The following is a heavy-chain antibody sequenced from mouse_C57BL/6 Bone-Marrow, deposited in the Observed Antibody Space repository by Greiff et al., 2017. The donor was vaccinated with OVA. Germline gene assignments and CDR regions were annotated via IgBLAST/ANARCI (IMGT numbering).Heavy chain of an antibody. J-gene: IGHJ3*01. D-gene: IGHD1-1*01. V-gene: IGHV14-4*01. Sequence: VQLQQSGAELVRPGASVKLSCTASGFNIKDDYMHWVKQRPEQGLEWIGWIDPENGDTEYASKFQGQATITADTSSNTAYLQLSSLTSEDTAVYYCTPYGRFAYWGQGTLVTVSA. CDR1: GFNIKDDY. CDR2: IDPENGDT. CDR3: TPYGRFAY.